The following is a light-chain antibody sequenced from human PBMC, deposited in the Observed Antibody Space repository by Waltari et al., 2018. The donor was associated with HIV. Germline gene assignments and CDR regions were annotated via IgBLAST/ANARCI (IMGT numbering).Light chain of an antibody. V-gene: IGLV1-40*01. CDR1: SPTIGAGYD. J-gene: IGLJ3*02. CDR3: QSYDSSLSVWV. Sequence: QSVLKQPPSVSGAPGQRVTISCTGSSPTIGAGYDVHWYQQLPGTAPKLLIYGNSNRPSGVPDRFSGSKSGTSASLAITGLLAEDEADYYCQSYDSSLSVWVFGGGTKLTVL. CDR2: GNS.